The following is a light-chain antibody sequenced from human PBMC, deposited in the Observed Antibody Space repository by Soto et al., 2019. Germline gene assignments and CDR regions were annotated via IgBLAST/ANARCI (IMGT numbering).Light chain of an antibody. CDR1: QGISNW. V-gene: IGKV1-12*01. CDR2: AAS. J-gene: IGKJ3*01. Sequence: DIPMTQSPSSVSASVGDRVTITCRASQGISNWLAWYQQKPEKAPKLLIYAASVLQTGVPSRFSGSGSVTDFTLTISSLQPEDFATYYCQQSNSFPFTFGHGTKVDIK. CDR3: QQSNSFPFT.